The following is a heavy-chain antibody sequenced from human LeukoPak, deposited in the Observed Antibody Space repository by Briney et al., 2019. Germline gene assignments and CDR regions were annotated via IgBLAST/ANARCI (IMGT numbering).Heavy chain of an antibody. Sequence: GGSLRLSCAASGFTVSSNYMSWVRQAPGKGLEWVSVIYSGGDTYYADSVKGRFTISRDNSKNTLYLQMNTLRAEDTAVYYCARASGYSGYDPFDYWGQGTLVTVSS. CDR3: ARASGYSGYDPFDY. CDR1: GFTVSSNY. D-gene: IGHD5-12*01. CDR2: IYSGGDT. J-gene: IGHJ4*02. V-gene: IGHV3-53*01.